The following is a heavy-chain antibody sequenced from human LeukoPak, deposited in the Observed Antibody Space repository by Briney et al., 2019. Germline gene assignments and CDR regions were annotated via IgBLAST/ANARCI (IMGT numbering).Heavy chain of an antibody. D-gene: IGHD3-16*02. J-gene: IGHJ5*02. V-gene: IGHV3-7*01. CDR3: ARAAGVWGSSRSSLYNWFDP. CDR2: IKQDGSEK. CDR1: GFTFSSYA. Sequence: PGGSLRLSCAASGFTFSSYAMSWVRQAPGKGLEWVANIKQDGSEKYYVDSVKGRFTISRDNAKNSLYLQMNSLRAEDTAVYYCARAAGVWGSSRSSLYNWFDPWGQGTLVTVSS.